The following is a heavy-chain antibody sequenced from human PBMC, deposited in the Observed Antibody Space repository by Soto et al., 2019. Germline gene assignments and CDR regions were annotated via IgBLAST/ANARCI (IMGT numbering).Heavy chain of an antibody. V-gene: IGHV1-69*01. Sequence: QVQLVQSGAEVKKPGSSVKVSCKASGGTFSSYAISWVRQAPGQGLEWMGGIIPIFGTANYAQKFQGRVTITADESTSKAYMGLSSLSSEDTAVYYCAGLWYSSGVVWFDPWGQGTLVTFSS. J-gene: IGHJ5*02. CDR3: AGLWYSSGVVWFDP. CDR1: GGTFSSYA. CDR2: IIPIFGTA. D-gene: IGHD6-19*01.